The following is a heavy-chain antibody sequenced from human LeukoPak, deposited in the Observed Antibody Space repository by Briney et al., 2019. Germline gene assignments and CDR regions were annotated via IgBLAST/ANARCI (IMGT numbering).Heavy chain of an antibody. CDR2: IKQDGGEK. V-gene: IGHV3-7*01. CDR1: GFTFSSYW. J-gene: IGHJ4*02. Sequence: GGSLRLSCAASGFTFSSYWMSWVRQAPGKGLEWVANIKQDGGEKYYVGSVKGRFTISRDNAKNSLYLQMNSLRAEDTAVYYCARDALVRTTRYYFDSWGQGTLVTVSS. CDR3: ARDALVRTTRYYFDS. D-gene: IGHD1-26*01.